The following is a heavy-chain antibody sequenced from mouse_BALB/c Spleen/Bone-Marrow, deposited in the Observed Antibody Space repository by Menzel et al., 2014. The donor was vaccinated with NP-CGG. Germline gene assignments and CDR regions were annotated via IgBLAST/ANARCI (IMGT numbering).Heavy chain of an antibody. D-gene: IGHD1-1*01. CDR3: ARYYYGYYFDY. J-gene: IGHJ2*01. CDR1: GFNIKDTY. V-gene: IGHV14-3*02. Sequence: VQVVESGAELVKPGASVKLSCTASGFNIKDTYMHWVKQRPEQGLEWIGRIDPANGNTKYDPKFQGKATITADTSSNTAYLQLSSLTSEDTAVYYCARYYYGYYFDYWGQGTTLTVSS. CDR2: IDPANGNT.